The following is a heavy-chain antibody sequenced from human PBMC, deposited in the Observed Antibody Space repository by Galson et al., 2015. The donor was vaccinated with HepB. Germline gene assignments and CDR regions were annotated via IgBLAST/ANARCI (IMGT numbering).Heavy chain of an antibody. CDR2: IDTANGHT. CDR1: GYTFTTYN. V-gene: IGHV1-3*04. Sequence: SVKVSCKASGYTFTTYNMHWVRQAPGQGLEWVGWIDTANGHTTYSRRFQGRVTITGVSSASTAYMELRSLTYKDTAIYYYESAPRISFGQLTQPLTKWGMGPLVTVSS. CDR3: ESAPRISFGQLTQPLTK. D-gene: IGHD3-10*01. J-gene: IGHJ4*02.